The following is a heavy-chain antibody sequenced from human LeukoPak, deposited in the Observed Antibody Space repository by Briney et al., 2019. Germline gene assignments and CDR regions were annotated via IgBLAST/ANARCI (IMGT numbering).Heavy chain of an antibody. V-gene: IGHV3-23*01. CDR1: GFSFSSYA. CDR2: ITSGDST. J-gene: IGHJ4*02. CDR3: AKLVHISPIDY. Sequence: GGSLRLSCAASGFSFSSYAMSWVRQAPGKGLEWVSSITSGDSTYYADSVKGRFTLSRDNSKNALYLQMNSLRAEDTAVYYCAKLVHISPIDYWGQGTLVTVSS. D-gene: IGHD2-21*01.